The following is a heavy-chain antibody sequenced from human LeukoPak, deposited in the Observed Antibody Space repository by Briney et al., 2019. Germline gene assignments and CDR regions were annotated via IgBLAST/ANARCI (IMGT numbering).Heavy chain of an antibody. D-gene: IGHD2/OR15-2a*01. CDR1: GGSISSSSYY. CDR3: VRQRVVGFYDPFDF. Sequence: SETLSLTCNVSGGSISSSSYYWGWIRQPPGEGLEWIGEINHSGSTNYNPSLKSRVTISVDTSKNQFSLNLSSVTAADTAVYYCVRQRVVGFYDPFDFWGQGTLVTVSP. V-gene: IGHV4-39*01. CDR2: INHSGST. J-gene: IGHJ4*02.